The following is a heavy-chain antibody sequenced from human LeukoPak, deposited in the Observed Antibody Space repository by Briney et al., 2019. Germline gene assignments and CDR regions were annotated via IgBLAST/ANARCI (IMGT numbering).Heavy chain of an antibody. V-gene: IGHV4-34*01. CDR3: ARCYYDSSGYYAFDI. D-gene: IGHD3-22*01. CDR2: INHSGST. Sequence: SETLSLTCAVYGGSFSGYYWSWIRQPPGKGLEWIGEINHSGSTNYNPSLKSRVTISVDTSKNQFSLKLSSVTAADTAVYYCARCYYDSSGYYAFDIWGQGTMVTVSS. J-gene: IGHJ3*02. CDR1: GGSFSGYY.